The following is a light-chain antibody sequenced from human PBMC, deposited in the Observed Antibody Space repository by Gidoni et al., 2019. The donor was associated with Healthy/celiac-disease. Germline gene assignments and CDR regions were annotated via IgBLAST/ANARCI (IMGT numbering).Light chain of an antibody. V-gene: IGKV1-39*01. J-gene: IGKJ1*01. Sequence: DIQMTQSPSSLSASVGDRVTITCRASQSISSYLNWYQQKPGKAPKLLIYDASSLQSGVPSRCSGSGSGTDFTLTISSLQPEDFATYYCQQSYSTPRTFGQGTKVEIK. CDR3: QQSYSTPRT. CDR1: QSISSY. CDR2: DAS.